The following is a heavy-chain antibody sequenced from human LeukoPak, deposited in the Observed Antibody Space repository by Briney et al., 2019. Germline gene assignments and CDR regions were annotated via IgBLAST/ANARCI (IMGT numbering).Heavy chain of an antibody. CDR1: GYSFSNYW. Sequence: GESLKISCKGQGYSFSNYWISWVRQAPGQGLEWMGWMNPNSGGSNYAQRFQGRVTMTRDTSIGTAYMELSSLRSDDTAVYYCATRVVAGIPYYFDHWGQGTLVTVSS. CDR2: MNPNSGGS. V-gene: IGHV1-2*02. CDR3: ATRVVAGIPYYFDH. J-gene: IGHJ4*02. D-gene: IGHD6-19*01.